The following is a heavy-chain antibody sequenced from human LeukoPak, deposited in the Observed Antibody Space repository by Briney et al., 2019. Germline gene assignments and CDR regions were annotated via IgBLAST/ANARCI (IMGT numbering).Heavy chain of an antibody. CDR2: IYYSGST. J-gene: IGHJ6*02. V-gene: IGHV4-39*07. Sequence: MTSETLSLTCTVSGVSISSSSYYWGWIRQPPGKGLEWIGSIYYSGSTYYNPSLKSRVTISVDTSNNQFSLKLSSVTAADTAVYYCSRVGAMGGYYYCAMDVWGQGTTVTVSS. CDR1: GVSISSSSYY. CDR3: SRVGAMGGYYYCAMDV. D-gene: IGHD1-26*01.